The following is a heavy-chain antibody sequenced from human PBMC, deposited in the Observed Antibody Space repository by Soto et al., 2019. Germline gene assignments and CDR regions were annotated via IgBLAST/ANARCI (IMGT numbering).Heavy chain of an antibody. CDR2: IIHSEST. CDR1: GGSFSAYY. V-gene: IGHV4-34*12. Sequence: SETLSLTCAVYGGSFSAYYWSWVRQPPGKGLEWIGEIIHSESTKYNPSLKSRVTISVDTSKNQFSLKLSSVTAADTAVYYCAPLSVSLSGPYGIHVWGQGTTVTVSS. D-gene: IGHD2-15*01. J-gene: IGHJ6*02. CDR3: APLSVSLSGPYGIHV.